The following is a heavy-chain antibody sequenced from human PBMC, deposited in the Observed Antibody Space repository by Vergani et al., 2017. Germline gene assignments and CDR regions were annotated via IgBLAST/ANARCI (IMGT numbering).Heavy chain of an antibody. CDR3: ARAERIVVVITPNARITDFDY. Sequence: QGKLEQSGAEGKKHGESEKVSCKASGETRKSYGRQGVRKADGKTLEWMGWIKDGNGNTKYSQKFQGRVTITRDTSASTAYMALSSLRSEDTAVYYCARAERIVVVITPNARITDFDYWGQGTLVTVSS. J-gene: IGHJ4*02. CDR2: IKDGNGNT. CDR1: GETRKSYG. D-gene: IGHD3-22*01. V-gene: IGHV1-3*01.